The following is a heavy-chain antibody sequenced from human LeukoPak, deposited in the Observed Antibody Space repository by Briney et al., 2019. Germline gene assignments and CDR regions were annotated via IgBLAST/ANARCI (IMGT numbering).Heavy chain of an antibody. V-gene: IGHV1-18*01. D-gene: IGHD1-20*01. J-gene: IGHJ4*02. CDR2: ISVYNGST. CDR3: AKDPSLITGTSGFDY. Sequence: ASVKVSCKASGYTSTKYAISWVRQAPGQGLEWMGWISVYNGSTNSAQKFQDRVTMTTDTSTSTTYMELRSLRSDDTAVYYCAKDPSLITGTSGFDYWGQGTLVTVSS. CDR1: GYTSTKYA.